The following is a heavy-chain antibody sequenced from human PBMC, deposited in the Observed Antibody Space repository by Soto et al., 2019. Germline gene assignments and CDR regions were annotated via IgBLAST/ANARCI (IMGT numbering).Heavy chain of an antibody. J-gene: IGHJ4*02. CDR1: GDSVSSNTAG. CDR2: TYYRSKWYF. Sequence: QLQLQQSGPGLVKASQTLSLTCAISGDSVSSNTAGWHWIRQSPSRGLEWLGRTYYRSKWYFDYAESVKSRLTINPDTSKNQVSLQLSSVSPEDTAVYYCVRERYFDWLLYYLDYWGRGTLVTVSS. CDR3: VRERYFDWLLYYLDY. D-gene: IGHD3-9*01. V-gene: IGHV6-1*01.